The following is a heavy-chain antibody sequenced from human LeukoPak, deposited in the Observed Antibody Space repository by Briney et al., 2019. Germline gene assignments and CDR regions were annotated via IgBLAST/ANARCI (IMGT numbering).Heavy chain of an antibody. CDR3: ARAEWFGELWG. CDR2: IIPMFGTM. Sequence: SVKVSCKASGGTFSSYAISWVRQAPGQGLEWMGSIIPMFGTMYHAQMFQGRVTITTDKSTSTAYMELSSLRSEDTAVYYCARAEWFGELWGWGQGTLVTVCS. CDR1: GGTFSSYA. J-gene: IGHJ4*02. D-gene: IGHD3-10*01. V-gene: IGHV1-69*05.